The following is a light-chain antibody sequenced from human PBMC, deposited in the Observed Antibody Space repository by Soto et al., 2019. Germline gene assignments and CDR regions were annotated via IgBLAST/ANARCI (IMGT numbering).Light chain of an antibody. CDR3: QQYNNWPRT. CDR1: QSVSSD. CDR2: GAS. J-gene: IGKJ5*01. V-gene: IGKV3-15*01. Sequence: EIVMTQSPATLSVSPGERFTLSCRASQSVSSDLAWYHQKPGQAPRLLIYGASTRATGIPARFSGSGSGTEFTLTINSLQSEDFAVYYCQQYNNWPRTFGQGTRLEIK.